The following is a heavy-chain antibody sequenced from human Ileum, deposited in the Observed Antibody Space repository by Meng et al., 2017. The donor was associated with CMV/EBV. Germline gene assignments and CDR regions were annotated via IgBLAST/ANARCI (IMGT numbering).Heavy chain of an antibody. CDR3: SKDLGVTDVLEP. D-gene: IGHD1-1*01. CDR2: IRYDGSNK. J-gene: IGHJ4*02. Sequence: GGSLRLSCAASGFTFSDYAMHWVRQAPGKGLEWVAFIRYDGSNKYYADSVKGRFTISRDNSKNTLYLQMNSLRAEDTAVYYCSKDLGVTDVLEPWGQGTRVTVSS. CDR1: GFTFSDYA. V-gene: IGHV3-30*02.